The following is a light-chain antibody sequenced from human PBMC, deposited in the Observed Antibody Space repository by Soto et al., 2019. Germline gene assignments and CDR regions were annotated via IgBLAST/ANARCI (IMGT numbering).Light chain of an antibody. J-gene: IGKJ4*01. Sequence: EIVLTQSPATLSLSPGERATLSCRASQSVSSYLLWYQQKPGQAPRLLIYDASNRATGIPARFSGSGSGTDFTLTINSLEPEDVAVYHCQHRHSWPLTFGGGTRVEIK. CDR2: DAS. V-gene: IGKV3-11*01. CDR3: QHRHSWPLT. CDR1: QSVSSY.